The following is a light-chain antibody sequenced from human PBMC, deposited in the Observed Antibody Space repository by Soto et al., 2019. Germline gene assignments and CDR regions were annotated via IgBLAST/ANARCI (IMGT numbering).Light chain of an antibody. J-gene: IGKJ5*01. CDR2: GAS. Sequence: EIVFPQCRATRSLCPGERPALPCRASQSISTYLAWYPQTNGQAPRLLICGASSRHTGIPDRFSGSGSGTDFTLTISSLEPEDFAVYYCLQYDGWPLTFGQGTRLEIK. CDR1: QSISTY. CDR3: LQYDGWPLT. V-gene: IGKV3-11*01.